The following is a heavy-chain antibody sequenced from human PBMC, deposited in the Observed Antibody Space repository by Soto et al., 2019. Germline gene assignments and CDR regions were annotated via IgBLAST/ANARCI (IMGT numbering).Heavy chain of an antibody. V-gene: IGHV3-23*01. CDR1: GFTFSSYA. Sequence: GGSLRLSCAASGFTFSSYAMSWVRQAPGKGLEWVSAISGSGGSTYYADSVKGRFTISRDNSKNTLYLQMNSLRAEDTAVYYCAKDFVRGSYRPKLFDYWGQGTLVTVSS. D-gene: IGHD3-16*02. J-gene: IGHJ4*02. CDR3: AKDFVRGSYRPKLFDY. CDR2: ISGSGGST.